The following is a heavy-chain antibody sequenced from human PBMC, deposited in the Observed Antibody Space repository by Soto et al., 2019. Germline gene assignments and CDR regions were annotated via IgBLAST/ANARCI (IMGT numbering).Heavy chain of an antibody. CDR2: IIPIFGTA. V-gene: IGHV1-69*13. CDR1: GGTFSSYA. CDR3: ARGRAMAAYYFDY. Sequence: SVKVSCKASGGTFSSYAISWVRQAPGQGLEWMGGIIPIFGTANYAQKFQGRVTITADESTSTAYMELSSLRSEDTAVYYCARGRAMAAYYFDYWGQGTLVTVYS. J-gene: IGHJ4*02. D-gene: IGHD5-18*01.